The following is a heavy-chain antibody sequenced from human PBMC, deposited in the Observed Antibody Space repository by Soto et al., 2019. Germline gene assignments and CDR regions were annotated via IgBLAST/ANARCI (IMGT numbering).Heavy chain of an antibody. CDR1: GFTVSSNY. J-gene: IGHJ3*02. CDR2: IYSCGST. CDR3: ARPYPYYYDSSGYYHGGGAFDI. Sequence: GGSLRLSCAASGFTVSSNYMSWVRQAPGKGLEWVSVIYSCGSTYYADSVKGRFTISRDNSKNTLYLQMNSLRAEDTAVYYCARPYPYYYDSSGYYHGGGAFDIWGQGTMVTVSS. V-gene: IGHV3-66*03. D-gene: IGHD3-22*01.